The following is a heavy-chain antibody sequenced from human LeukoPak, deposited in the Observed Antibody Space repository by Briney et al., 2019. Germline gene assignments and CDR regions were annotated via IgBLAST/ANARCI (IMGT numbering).Heavy chain of an antibody. D-gene: IGHD3-10*01. Sequence: GGSLRLSCVASGFTFSRYAMSWVRQAPGKGLEWVSAISGSGGTTNYADSVKGRFTISRDNSKNTLYLQMNSLRAEDTAVYYCAKSWWFGELLSADYWGQGTLVTVSS. V-gene: IGHV3-23*01. CDR2: ISGSGGTT. CDR3: AKSWWFGELLSADY. CDR1: GFTFSRYA. J-gene: IGHJ4*02.